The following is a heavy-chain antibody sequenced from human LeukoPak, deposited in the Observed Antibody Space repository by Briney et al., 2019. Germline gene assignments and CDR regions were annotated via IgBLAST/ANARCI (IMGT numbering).Heavy chain of an antibody. CDR3: ARVGNYYDFDY. Sequence: GGSLRLSCAASGFTVSNNYMSWLRQPPGKGLEWVSIIFSADRTYFADSVKGRFSISRDNSKNTLYLQMNSLRAEDTAVYYCARVGNYYDFDYRGQGTLVTVSS. D-gene: IGHD1-26*01. CDR1: GFTVSNNY. CDR2: IFSADRT. J-gene: IGHJ4*02. V-gene: IGHV3-53*01.